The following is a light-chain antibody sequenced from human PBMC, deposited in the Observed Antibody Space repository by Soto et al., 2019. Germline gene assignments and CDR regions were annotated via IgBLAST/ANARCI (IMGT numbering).Light chain of an antibody. CDR1: SSDVGGYKY. Sequence: QSALTQPPSASGSPGQSVTISCTGTSSDVGGYKYVSWYQQHPGKAPKLMIYEVSKRPSGVPDRFSGSKSGNTASLTVSGLQAEDEAEYYCSSYASYVGSNNLVFGGGTKLTVL. CDR3: SSYASYVGSNNLV. J-gene: IGLJ3*02. CDR2: EVS. V-gene: IGLV2-8*01.